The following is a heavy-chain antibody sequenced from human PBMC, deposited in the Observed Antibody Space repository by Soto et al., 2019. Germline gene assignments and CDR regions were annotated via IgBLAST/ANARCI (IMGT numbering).Heavy chain of an antibody. J-gene: IGHJ1*01. D-gene: IGHD6-6*01. CDR3: ATSIAARPEYFQH. Sequence: SETLSLTCTVSGGSISSYYWSWIRQPPGKGLEWIGYIYYSGSTNYNPSLKSRVTISVDTSKNQFSLKLSSVTAADTAVYYCATSIAARPEYFQHWGQGTLVTVSS. V-gene: IGHV4-59*01. CDR1: GGSISSYY. CDR2: IYYSGST.